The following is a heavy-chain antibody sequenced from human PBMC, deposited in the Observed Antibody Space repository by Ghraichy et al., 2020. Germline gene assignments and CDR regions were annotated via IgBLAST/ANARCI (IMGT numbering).Heavy chain of an antibody. CDR3: ARSGRGGPDYYYYGMDV. D-gene: IGHD3-10*01. CDR1: GFTFSSYW. CDR2: IKQDGSEK. J-gene: IGHJ6*02. V-gene: IGHV3-7*01. Sequence: GESLNISCAASGFTFSSYWMSWVRQAPGKGLEWVANIKQDGSEKYYVDSVKGRFTISRDNAKNSLYLQMNSLRAEDTAVYYCARSGRGGPDYYYYGMDVWGQGTRVTVSS.